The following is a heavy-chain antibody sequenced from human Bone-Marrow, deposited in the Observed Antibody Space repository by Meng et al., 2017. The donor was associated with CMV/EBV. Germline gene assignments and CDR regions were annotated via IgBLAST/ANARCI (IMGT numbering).Heavy chain of an antibody. CDR2: INHSGSS. D-gene: IGHD2-2*01. J-gene: IGHJ6*02. Sequence: SETLSLTCAVYGGSFSGYYWSWIRQPPGKGLEWMGEINHSGSSNYNPSRKSRFTISVDTSKNQFSLKLSPVTAGDTAVYYCAKAGPASSYYYYGMNVWGQGTTVTVSS. V-gene: IGHV4-34*01. CDR1: GGSFSGYY. CDR3: AKAGPASSYYYYGMNV.